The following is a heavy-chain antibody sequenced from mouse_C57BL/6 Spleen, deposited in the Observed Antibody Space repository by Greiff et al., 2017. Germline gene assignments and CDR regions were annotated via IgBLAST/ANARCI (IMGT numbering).Heavy chain of an antibody. V-gene: IGHV1-61*01. J-gene: IGHJ3*01. CDR2: IYPSDSET. D-gene: IGHD2-4*01. CDR1: GYTFTSYW. Sequence: QVQLQQPGAELVRPGSSVKLSCKASGYTFTSYWMDWVKQRPGQGLEWIGNIYPSDSETHYNQKFKDKATLPVDKSSSTAYMQLSSLTSEDSAVYYCARSLYDYDVKGWFAYWGQGTLVTVSA. CDR3: ARSLYDYDVKGWFAY.